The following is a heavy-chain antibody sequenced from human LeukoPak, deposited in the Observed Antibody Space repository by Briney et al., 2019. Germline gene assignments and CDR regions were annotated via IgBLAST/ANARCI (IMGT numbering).Heavy chain of an antibody. J-gene: IGHJ3*02. CDR3: ARDLVGATFGEDAFDI. CDR2: IYYSGST. CDR1: GGSISSYY. V-gene: IGHV4-59*12. Sequence: PSETLSLTCTVSGGSISSYYWSWIRQPPGKGLEWIGYIYYSGSTNYNPSLKSRVTISVDTSKNQFSLKLSSVTAADTAVYYCARDLVGATFGEDAFDIWGQGTMVTVSS. D-gene: IGHD1-26*01.